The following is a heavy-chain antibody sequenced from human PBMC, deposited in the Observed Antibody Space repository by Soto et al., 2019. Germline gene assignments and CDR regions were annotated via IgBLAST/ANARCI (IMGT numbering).Heavy chain of an antibody. J-gene: IGHJ4*02. V-gene: IGHV3-15*07. CDR3: TTDIMITFGGVIEVFDY. CDR1: GFTFSNAW. CDR2: IKSKTDGGTT. D-gene: IGHD3-16*02. Sequence: EVQLVESGGGLVKPGGSLRLSCAASGFTFSNAWMNWVRQAPGKGLEWVGRIKSKTDGGTTDYAAPVKGRFTISRDDSKNTLYLQMNSLKTEDTAVYYCTTDIMITFGGVIEVFDYWVQGTLVTVSS.